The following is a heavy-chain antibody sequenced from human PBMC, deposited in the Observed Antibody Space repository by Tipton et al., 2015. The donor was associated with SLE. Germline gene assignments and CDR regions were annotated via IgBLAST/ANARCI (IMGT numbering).Heavy chain of an antibody. J-gene: IGHJ4*02. CDR1: GGSISSYY. CDR2: IYYSGGT. Sequence: TLSLTCTVSGGSISSYYWSWIRQPPGKGLEWIGYIYYSGGTNYNPSLKSRVTISVDTSKNQFSLKLSSVTAADTAVYYCARSGSYSQFDYWGQGTLVTVSS. CDR3: ARSGSYSQFDY. V-gene: IGHV4-59*01. D-gene: IGHD1-26*01.